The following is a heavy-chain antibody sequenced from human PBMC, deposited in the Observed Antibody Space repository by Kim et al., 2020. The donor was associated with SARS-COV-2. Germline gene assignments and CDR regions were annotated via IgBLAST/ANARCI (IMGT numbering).Heavy chain of an antibody. V-gene: IGHV3-33*06. Sequence: GGSLRLSCAASGFTFSSYGMHWVRQAPGKGLEWVAVIWYDGSNKYYADSVKGRFTISRDNSKNTLYLQMNSLRAEDTAVYYCAKDKPLRGPSGLNYFDYWGQGTLVTVSS. CDR3: AKDKPLRGPSGLNYFDY. CDR1: GFTFSSYG. CDR2: IWYDGSNK. D-gene: IGHD1-26*01. J-gene: IGHJ4*02.